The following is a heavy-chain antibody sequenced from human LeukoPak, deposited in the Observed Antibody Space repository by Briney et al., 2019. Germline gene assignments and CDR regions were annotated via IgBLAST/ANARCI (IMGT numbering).Heavy chain of an antibody. CDR3: ESLRIAVAGNFDY. CDR1: GFTFSSYA. D-gene: IGHD6-19*01. J-gene: IGHJ4*02. V-gene: IGHV3-30*04. CDR2: ISYDGSNK. Sequence: SGGSLRLSCAASGFTFSSYAMHWVRQAPGKGLERVAVISYDGSNKYYADSVKGRFTISRDNSKNTLYLQMNSLRAEDTAVYYCESLRIAVAGNFDYWGQGTLVTVSS.